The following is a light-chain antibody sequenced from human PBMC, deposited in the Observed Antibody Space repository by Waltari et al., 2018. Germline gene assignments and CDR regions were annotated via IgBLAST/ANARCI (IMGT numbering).Light chain of an antibody. CDR1: QSITSH. CDR2: TAS. CDR3: QQSYTTPYT. V-gene: IGKV1-39*01. Sequence: DIQMTQAPSSLSASVGDRGTITCRASQSITSHLNWYQQQPWKAPKLLINTASSLQSGVPSRFSGSGSGTHFTLTISSLQPEDCATYFCQQSYTTPYTFGQGTKMEIK. J-gene: IGKJ2*01.